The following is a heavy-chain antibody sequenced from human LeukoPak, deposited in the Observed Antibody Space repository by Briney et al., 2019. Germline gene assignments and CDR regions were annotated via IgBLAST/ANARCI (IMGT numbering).Heavy chain of an antibody. D-gene: IGHD3-10*01. CDR3: AKAQPWFGELFRNWFDP. V-gene: IGHV3-23*01. CDR1: GFAFGSEA. CDR2: ISPGGGTT. J-gene: IGHJ5*02. Sequence: GGSLRLSCAVSGFAFGSEAMSWVRQSPARGLEWVASISPGGGTTYYADYVKGRFTISRDNSKNTLYLQMNSLRAEDTAVYYCAKAQPWFGELFRNWFDPWGQGTLVTVSS.